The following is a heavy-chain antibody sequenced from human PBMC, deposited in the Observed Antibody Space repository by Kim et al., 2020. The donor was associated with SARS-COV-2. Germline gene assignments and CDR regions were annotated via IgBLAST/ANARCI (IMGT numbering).Heavy chain of an antibody. J-gene: IGHJ6*02. V-gene: IGHV3-48*01. CDR1: GFTFSSYS. D-gene: IGHD6-13*01. Sequence: GGSLRLSCAASGFTFSSYSMNWVRQAPGKGLEWVSYISSSSSTIYYADSVRGRFTISRDNAKNSLYLQMNSLRAEDTAVYYCGVSPGPHMDVWGQGTTVTVSS. CDR3: GVSPGPHMDV. CDR2: ISSSSSTI.